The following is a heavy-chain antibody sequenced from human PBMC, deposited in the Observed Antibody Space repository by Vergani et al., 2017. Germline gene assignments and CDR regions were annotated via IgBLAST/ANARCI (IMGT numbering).Heavy chain of an antibody. CDR2: ISYDGSNK. J-gene: IGHJ4*02. Sequence: VQLVESGGGLVQPGGSLRLSCAASGFTVSSNYMSWVRQAPGKGLEWVAVISYDGSNKYYADSVKGRFTISRDNSKNTLYLQMNSLRAEDTAVYYCAREGLDYGDYEYYFDYWGQGTLVTVSS. V-gene: IGHV3-30-3*01. CDR1: GFTVSSNY. CDR3: AREGLDYGDYEYYFDY. D-gene: IGHD4-17*01.